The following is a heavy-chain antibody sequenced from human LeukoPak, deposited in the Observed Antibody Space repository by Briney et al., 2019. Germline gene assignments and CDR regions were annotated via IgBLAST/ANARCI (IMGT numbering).Heavy chain of an antibody. V-gene: IGHV1-69*04. D-gene: IGHD1-26*01. CDR1: GGTFSSYA. CDR3: ARGVGLDDY. J-gene: IGHJ4*02. Sequence: ASVKVSCKASGGTFSSYAISWVRQAPGQGLEWMGRIIPILGIANYAQKFQGRVTITADKSTSTAYMELSSLRSGDTAVYYCARGVGLDDYWGQGTLVTVSS. CDR2: IIPILGIA.